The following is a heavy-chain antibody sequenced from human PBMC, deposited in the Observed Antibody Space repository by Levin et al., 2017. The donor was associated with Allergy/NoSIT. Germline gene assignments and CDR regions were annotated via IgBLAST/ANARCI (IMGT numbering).Heavy chain of an antibody. CDR1: GFTFSSYA. CDR2: ISGSGGST. V-gene: IGHV3-23*01. CDR3: ARQVYDFWSGYSGFGY. D-gene: IGHD3-3*01. J-gene: IGHJ4*02. Sequence: GGSLRLSCAASGFTFSSYAMSWVRQAPGKGLEWVSAISGSGGSTYYADSVKGRFTISRDNSKNTLYLQMNSLRAEDTAVYYCARQVYDFWSGYSGFGYWGQGTLVTVSS.